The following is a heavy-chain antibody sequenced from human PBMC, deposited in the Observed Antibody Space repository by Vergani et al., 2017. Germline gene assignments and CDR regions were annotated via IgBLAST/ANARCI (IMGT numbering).Heavy chain of an antibody. V-gene: IGHV3-23*01. CDR1: EFTFSNYA. Sequence: EVQLLESGGGLVQPGGSLRLTCAASEFTFSNYAMNWVRQAPGKGLEWVSGISGSGVSAYYTDSVKGRFTISRDNSKNMLFLQMNNLRTEDTAIYYCAKQYFVSGNYLFDYWGQETLVTVSS. CDR2: ISGSGVSA. CDR3: AKQYFVSGNYLFDY. D-gene: IGHD3-10*01. J-gene: IGHJ4*02.